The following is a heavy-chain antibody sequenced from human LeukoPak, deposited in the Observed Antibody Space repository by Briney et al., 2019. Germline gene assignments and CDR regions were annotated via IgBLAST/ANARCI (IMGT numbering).Heavy chain of an antibody. CDR1: GLTFSSYE. D-gene: IGHD3-3*01. Sequence: GGSLRLSCTTSGLTFSSYEMSWVRQAPGKGLEWVSYISSSGTTIYYADSEKGRFTISRDNAKNSVYLQMNSLRAEDTAVYYCASRAIFGVVIMDYWGQGTLVTVSS. CDR2: ISSSGTTI. V-gene: IGHV3-48*03. J-gene: IGHJ4*02. CDR3: ASRAIFGVVIMDY.